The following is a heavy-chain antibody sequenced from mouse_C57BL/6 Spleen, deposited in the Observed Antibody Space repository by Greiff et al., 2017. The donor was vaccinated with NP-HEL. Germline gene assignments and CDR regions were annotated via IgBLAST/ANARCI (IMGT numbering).Heavy chain of an antibody. J-gene: IGHJ2*01. Sequence: EVQLQQSGAELVRPGASVKLSCPASGFNIKDYYMHWVKQRPEQGLEWIGRIDPEDGDTEYAPKFQGKATMTADPTSNPAYLQLSSLTSEDTAVYYWTTVCLTNVVATGDVDNWGQGTTLTVSS. CDR3: TTVCLTNVVATGDVDN. V-gene: IGHV14-1*01. D-gene: IGHD1-1*01. CDR2: IDPEDGDT. CDR1: GFNIKDYY.